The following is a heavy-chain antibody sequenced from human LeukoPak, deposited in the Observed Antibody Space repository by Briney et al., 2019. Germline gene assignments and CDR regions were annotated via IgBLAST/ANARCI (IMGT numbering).Heavy chain of an antibody. J-gene: IGHJ3*02. D-gene: IGHD3-10*01. CDR2: ISGSGGST. V-gene: IGHV3-23*01. CDR3: ARDRGYYGSGSYYNADDAFDI. CDR1: GFTFSSYA. Sequence: PGGSLRLSCAASGFTFSSYAMSWVRQAPGKGLEWVSAISGSGGSTYYADSVKGRFTISRDNSKNSLYLQMNSLRAEDTAVYYCARDRGYYGSGSYYNADDAFDIWGQGTMVTVSS.